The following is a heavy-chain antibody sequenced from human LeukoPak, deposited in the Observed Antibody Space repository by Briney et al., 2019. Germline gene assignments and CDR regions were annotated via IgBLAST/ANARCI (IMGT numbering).Heavy chain of an antibody. CDR2: IYYSGST. D-gene: IGHD3-22*01. CDR3: ASYYYDSSGYYYCFDY. CDR1: GGSTSSSSYY. Sequence: SETLSLTCTVSGGSTSSSSYYWGWIRQPPGKGLEWIGSIYYSGSTYYNPSLKSRVTISVDTSKNQFSLKLSSVTAADTAVYYCASYYYDSSGYYYCFDYWGQGTLVTVSS. J-gene: IGHJ4*02. V-gene: IGHV4-39*01.